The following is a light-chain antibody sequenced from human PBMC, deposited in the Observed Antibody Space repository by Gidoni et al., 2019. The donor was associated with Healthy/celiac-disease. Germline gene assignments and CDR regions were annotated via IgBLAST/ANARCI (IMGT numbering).Light chain of an antibody. CDR1: QSISSY. CDR2: AAS. CDR3: QQSYSTPPWT. Sequence: DIQMTQSPSSLSASVGDRVTITCRASQSISSYLNWYQQKPGKAPKLLIYAASSLKSGVPSRFSGSGSGTDYTLTISSLQHEDFATYYCQQSYSTPPWTFGQGTKLEIK. V-gene: IGKV1-39*01. J-gene: IGKJ2*02.